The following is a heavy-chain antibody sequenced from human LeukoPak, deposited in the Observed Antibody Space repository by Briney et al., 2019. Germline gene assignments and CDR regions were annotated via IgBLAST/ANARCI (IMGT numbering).Heavy chain of an antibody. J-gene: IGHJ6*02. V-gene: IGHV4-59*11. CDR3: ARGVGSYYGSYYYYGMDV. CDR2: IYYSGSS. CDR1: GGSISSHY. Sequence: SETLSLTCTVSGGSISSHYWSWIRQPPGRGLEWIGYIYYSGSSNYNPSLKSRVIISVDTSKNQSSLRLSSVTAADTAVYYCARGVGSYYGSYYYYGMDVWGQGTTVTVSS. D-gene: IGHD1-26*01.